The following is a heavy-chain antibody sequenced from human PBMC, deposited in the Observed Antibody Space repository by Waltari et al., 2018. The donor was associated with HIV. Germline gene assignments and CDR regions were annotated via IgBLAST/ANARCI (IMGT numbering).Heavy chain of an antibody. CDR3: ASGYSSSWRSDYYYYGMDV. V-gene: IGHV3-74*01. J-gene: IGHJ6*02. CDR2: SKSDGRST. CDR1: GFTFSSYW. Sequence: EVQLVESGGGLVQPGGSLRLSCAASGFTFSSYWMHWVGQAPGKGLVWVSRSKSDGRSTSDADSVKGRFTISRDNAKNTLYLQMNSLRAEDTAVYYCASGYSSSWRSDYYYYGMDVWGQGTTVTVSS. D-gene: IGHD6-13*01.